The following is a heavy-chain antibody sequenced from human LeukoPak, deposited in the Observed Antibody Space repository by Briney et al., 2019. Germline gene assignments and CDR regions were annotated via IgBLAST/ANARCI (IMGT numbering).Heavy chain of an antibody. J-gene: IGHJ4*02. D-gene: IGHD2-15*01. V-gene: IGHV3-33*06. CDR1: GFTFSSHG. Sequence: GGSLRLSCAASGFTFSSHGMHWVRQAPGKGLEWVAVIWYDGSNKYYADSVKGRFTISRDNSKNTLYLQMNSLRAEDTAVYYCAKDTYCSGGSCYPYYFDYWGQGTLVTVSS. CDR2: IWYDGSNK. CDR3: AKDTYCSGGSCYPYYFDY.